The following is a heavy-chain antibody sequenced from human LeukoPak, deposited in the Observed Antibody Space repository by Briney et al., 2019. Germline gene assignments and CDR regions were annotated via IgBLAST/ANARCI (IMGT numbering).Heavy chain of an antibody. CDR2: ISSSGSTI. V-gene: IGHV3-48*03. Sequence: GGSLSLSCAASGFPFSSYEMNWVRQAPGKGLEWVSYISSSGSTIYYADSVKGRFTISRDNAKNSLYLQMNSLRAEDTAVYYRASLPGGTDIWGQGTMVTVSS. D-gene: IGHD3-10*01. CDR1: GFPFSSYE. J-gene: IGHJ3*02. CDR3: ASLPGGTDI.